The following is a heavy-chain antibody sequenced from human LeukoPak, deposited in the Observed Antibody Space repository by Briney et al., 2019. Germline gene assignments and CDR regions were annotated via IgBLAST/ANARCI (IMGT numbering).Heavy chain of an antibody. CDR1: GYTFVSYA. J-gene: IGHJ4*02. CDR2: INTNTGNL. V-gene: IGHV7-4-1*02. D-gene: IGHD3-10*01. CDR3: ARECVTMVRGLIKGDCGGDY. Sequence: ASVKVSCKASGYTFVSYAINWVRQAPGQGLEWMGWINTNTGNLTYAQGFTGRFVFSLDTSVTTAYLQISSLQAEDTAVYYCARECVTMVRGLIKGDCGGDYWGQGTLVTVSS.